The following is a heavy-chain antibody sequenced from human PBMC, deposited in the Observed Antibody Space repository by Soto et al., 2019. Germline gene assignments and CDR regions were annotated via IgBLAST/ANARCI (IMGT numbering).Heavy chain of an antibody. V-gene: IGHV4-39*01. CDR2: IYYSGST. J-gene: IGHJ4*02. CDR3: ARHPGYSYGLGIDY. D-gene: IGHD5-18*01. Sequence: PSETLSLTCTVSGGSISSGGYYWSWIRQHPGKGLEWIGYIYYSGSTYYNPSLKSRVTISVDTSKNQFSLKLSSVTAADTAVYYCARHPGYSYGLGIDYWGQGTLVTVSS. CDR1: GGSISSGGYY.